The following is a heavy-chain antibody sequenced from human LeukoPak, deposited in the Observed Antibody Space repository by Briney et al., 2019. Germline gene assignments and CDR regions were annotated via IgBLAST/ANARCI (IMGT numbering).Heavy chain of an antibody. Sequence: PSETLSLTCTVSGYSISSGYYWGWIRQPPGKALEWIGSIYHSGSTYYNPSLKSRVTLSVDTSKNQFSLKLSSVTAADTAVYYCARARGYSSSWTGYNWFDPWGQGTLVTVSS. J-gene: IGHJ5*02. CDR2: IYHSGST. D-gene: IGHD6-13*01. CDR3: ARARGYSSSWTGYNWFDP. CDR1: GYSISSGYY. V-gene: IGHV4-38-2*02.